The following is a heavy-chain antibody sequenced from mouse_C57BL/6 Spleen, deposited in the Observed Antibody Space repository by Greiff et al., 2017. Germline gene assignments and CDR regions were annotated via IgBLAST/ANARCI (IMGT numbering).Heavy chain of an antibody. Sequence: EVMLVASGEGLVKPGGSLKLSCAASGFTFSSYALSWVRQTPETRLEWVAYISSGGDYIYYADTVNGRFTISRDTARNTLYLQMSSLKSEDTAMYDCTMDLLWGKSWFAYWGQGTLVTVSA. V-gene: IGHV5-9-1*02. CDR2: ISSGGDYI. CDR1: GFTFSSYA. CDR3: TMDLLWGKSWFAY. D-gene: IGHD2-1*01. J-gene: IGHJ3*01.